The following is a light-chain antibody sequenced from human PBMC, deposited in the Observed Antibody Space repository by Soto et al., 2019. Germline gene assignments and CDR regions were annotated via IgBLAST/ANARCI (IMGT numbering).Light chain of an antibody. J-gene: IGKJ4*01. CDR1: QSVRNY. V-gene: IGKV3-11*01. Sequence: EIVLTQSPATLALSPGERATLSCRASQSVRNYLAWYQQKPGRAPRLLIYDASNRATGIPDRFSGSGSGTDFTLTISRLEPEDFAVYYCQQYGNSPLTFGGGTKVDI. CDR3: QQYGNSPLT. CDR2: DAS.